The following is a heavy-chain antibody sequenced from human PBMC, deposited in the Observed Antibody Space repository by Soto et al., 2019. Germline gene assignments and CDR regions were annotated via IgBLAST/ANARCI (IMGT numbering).Heavy chain of an antibody. J-gene: IGHJ6*03. CDR1: GLTLIYLW. Sequence: GTLKPFRAAFGLTLIYLWINWVRQAPGKGLEWVSYINGYSSTIHYADSVKGRFTISRDNAKNSLYLQMNSLRAEDTAVYYCAKSVQQCYYYYYMDVWGKGTTVTVSS. V-gene: IGHV3-48*01. D-gene: IGHD1-1*01. CDR3: AKSVQQCYYYYYMDV. CDR2: INGYSSTI.